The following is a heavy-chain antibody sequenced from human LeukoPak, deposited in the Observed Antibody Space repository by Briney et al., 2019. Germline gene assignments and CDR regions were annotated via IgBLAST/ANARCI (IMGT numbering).Heavy chain of an antibody. V-gene: IGHV3-30*02. CDR3: AKDLYYYYMDV. J-gene: IGHJ6*03. Sequence: GGSLRLSCAASGFSFSTYAMHWVRQAPGKGLEWVAFMRYDGSNEYYADSVKGRFTISRDNSKNTPYLQMNRLRAEDTAVYYCAKDLYYYYMDVWGKGTTVTVSS. CDR1: GFSFSTYA. CDR2: MRYDGSNE.